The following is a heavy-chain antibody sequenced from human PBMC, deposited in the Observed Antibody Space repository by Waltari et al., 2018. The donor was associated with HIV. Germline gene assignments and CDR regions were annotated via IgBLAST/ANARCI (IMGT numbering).Heavy chain of an antibody. CDR3: ARDGAWDTDGVIEYHVLDV. J-gene: IGHJ6*02. CDR1: GFTFTIYA. D-gene: IGHD6-6*01. V-gene: IGHV3-30*01. CDR2: LSHDGKNH. Sequence: VQLVASGGGVVQPGKSLSLSCVASGFTFTIYAMSWVRQAPGKGPEWVAGLSHDGKNHFHADSVKGRFTISRDNSKKTVYLQMDSLRFEDTGVYYCARDGAWDTDGVIEYHVLDVWGQGITVTVSS.